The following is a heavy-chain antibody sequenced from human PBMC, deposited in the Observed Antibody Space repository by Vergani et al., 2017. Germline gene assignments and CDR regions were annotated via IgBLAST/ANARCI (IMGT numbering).Heavy chain of an antibody. CDR3: ARGGSRFDP. Sequence: QVQLVESGGGVVQPGRSLRLSCAASGFTFSSYGMHWVRQAPGKGLEWVAVISYDGSNKYYADSVKGRFTISRDNSKNTLYLQMNSLRAEDTAVYYCARGGSRFDPWGQGTLVTVSS. D-gene: IGHD3-10*01. V-gene: IGHV3-30*03. CDR1: GFTFSSYG. CDR2: ISYDGSNK. J-gene: IGHJ5*02.